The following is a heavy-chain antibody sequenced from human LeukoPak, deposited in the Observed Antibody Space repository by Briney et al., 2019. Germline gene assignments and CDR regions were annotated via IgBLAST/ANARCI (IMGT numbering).Heavy chain of an antibody. CDR2: ISDSGGNT. D-gene: IGHD3-10*01. Sequence: QSGGSLRLSCAASGFAFSSYTMSWVRQAPGKGLEWVSSISDSGGNTNYADSVKGRLTISRDNSKNTVCLQMSSLRDEDTAVYYCAKCSIYFGSGTYFDDWAQGTLVTVSS. J-gene: IGHJ4*02. V-gene: IGHV3-23*01. CDR1: GFAFSSYT. CDR3: AKCSIYFGSGTYFDD.